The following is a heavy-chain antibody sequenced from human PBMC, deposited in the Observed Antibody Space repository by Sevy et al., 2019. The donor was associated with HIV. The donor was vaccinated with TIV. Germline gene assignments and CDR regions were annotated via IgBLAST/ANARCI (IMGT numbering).Heavy chain of an antibody. Sequence: GGSLRLSCTASGFTFSSYAMSWVRQAPGKGLEWVSTISGSGGNRYYADSLKGQFTISRDNSRNTVLLQMTNLRAEDTAVYYCAKNRVGSYPDYWGQGTLVTVSS. J-gene: IGHJ4*02. V-gene: IGHV3-23*01. D-gene: IGHD1-26*01. CDR3: AKNRVGSYPDY. CDR2: ISGSGGNR. CDR1: GFTFSSYA.